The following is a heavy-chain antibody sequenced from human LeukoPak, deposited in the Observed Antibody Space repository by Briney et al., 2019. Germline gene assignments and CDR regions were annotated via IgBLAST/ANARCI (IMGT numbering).Heavy chain of an antibody. V-gene: IGHV3-23*01. D-gene: IGHD1-26*01. CDR1: GFDFSAYA. CDR2: ISGGGETA. J-gene: IGHJ4*02. Sequence: GGSLRLSCVASGFDFSAYAMSWVRQAPGKGLEWVSAISGGGETAYYADSVKGRFTISRDNSKNTLYLQMNSLRAEDAAVYYCARDFPPHGYSGSSRWGQGTLVTVSS. CDR3: ARDFPPHGYSGSSR.